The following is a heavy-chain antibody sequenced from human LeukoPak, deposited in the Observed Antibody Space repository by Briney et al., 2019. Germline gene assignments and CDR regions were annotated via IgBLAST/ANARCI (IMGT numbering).Heavy chain of an antibody. V-gene: IGHV3-33*06. CDR1: GFTFSSYG. D-gene: IGHD6-6*01. J-gene: IGHJ6*03. CDR3: AKGRVAARPWYYYMDV. CDR2: IWYDGSNK. Sequence: GSLRLSCAASGFTFSSYGMHWVRQAPGKGLEWVAVIWYDGSNKYYADSVKGRFTISRDNSKNTLYLQMNSLRAEDTAVYYCAKGRVAARPWYYYMDVWGKGTTVTVSS.